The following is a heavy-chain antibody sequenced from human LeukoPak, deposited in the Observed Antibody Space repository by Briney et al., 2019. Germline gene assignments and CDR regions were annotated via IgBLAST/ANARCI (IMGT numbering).Heavy chain of an antibody. J-gene: IGHJ5*02. CDR2: ISHSGST. CDR1: GYSISSGYY. Sequence: SETLSLTCTVSGYSISSGYYWGWIRQPPGKGLEWIGSISHSGSTYYKPSLKSRVTISVDTSKNQFSLKLRSVTAADTAVYHCARVTSRLGWFDPWGQGTLVTVSS. CDR3: ARVTSRLGWFDP. D-gene: IGHD1-14*01. V-gene: IGHV4-38-2*02.